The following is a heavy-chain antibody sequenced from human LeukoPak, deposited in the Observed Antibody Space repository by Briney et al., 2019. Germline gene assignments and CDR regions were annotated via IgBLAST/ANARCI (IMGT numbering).Heavy chain of an antibody. J-gene: IGHJ4*02. CDR2: ISSSGRTI. CDR1: GFTFSSYE. V-gene: IGHV3-48*03. CDR3: ARADLYNFDY. Sequence: GGSLRLSCAASGFTFSSYEMNWVRQAPGKGLEWVSYISSSGRTIYYADSVKGRFTVSRDNAKNSLYLQMNSLRAVDTAVYYCARADLYNFDYWGQGTLVTVSS. D-gene: IGHD3-3*01.